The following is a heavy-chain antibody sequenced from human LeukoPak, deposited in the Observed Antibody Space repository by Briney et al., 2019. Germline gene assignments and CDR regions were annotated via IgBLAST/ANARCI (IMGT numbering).Heavy chain of an antibody. CDR2: IYYSGST. CDR3: ARHCPAALRYCSGGSCGYFDY. CDR1: GGSISSGDYY. Sequence: SQTLSLTCTVSGGSISSGDYYWSWIRQPPGKGLEWIGYIYYSGSTYYNPSLKSRVTISVDTSKNQFSLKLSSVTAADTAVYYCARHCPAALRYCSGGSCGYFDYWGQGTLVTVSS. J-gene: IGHJ4*02. D-gene: IGHD2-15*01. V-gene: IGHV4-30-4*01.